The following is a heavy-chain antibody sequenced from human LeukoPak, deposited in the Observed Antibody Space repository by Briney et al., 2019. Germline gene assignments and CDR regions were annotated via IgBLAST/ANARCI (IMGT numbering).Heavy chain of an antibody. CDR2: IYHSGST. J-gene: IGHJ5*02. CDR3: ARLLGGVIVGNWFDP. Sequence: SETLSLTCAVSGYSSSSGYYWGWIRQPPGKGLEWIGSIYHSGSTYYNPSLKSRVTISVDTSKNQFSLKLSSVTAADTAVYYCARLLGGVIVGNWFDPWGQGTLVTVSS. D-gene: IGHD3-16*02. V-gene: IGHV4-38-2*01. CDR1: GYSSSSGYY.